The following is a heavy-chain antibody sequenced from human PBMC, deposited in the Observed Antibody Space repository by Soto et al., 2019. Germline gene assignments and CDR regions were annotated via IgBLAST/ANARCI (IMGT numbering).Heavy chain of an antibody. Sequence: EVQLVESGGDLVQRGGSLRLSCAASGFDVSNTDMSWVRQAPGKGLEWVSVIYSVGNTNYADSVKGRFIVSRDSPKNTLYLQMDSLRAEDTAVYYCAREAIIVIAAPEYYFDYWGQGTLVTVSS. CDR2: IYSVGNT. D-gene: IGHD3-22*01. CDR1: GFDVSNTD. J-gene: IGHJ4*02. V-gene: IGHV3-66*01. CDR3: AREAIIVIAAPEYYFDY.